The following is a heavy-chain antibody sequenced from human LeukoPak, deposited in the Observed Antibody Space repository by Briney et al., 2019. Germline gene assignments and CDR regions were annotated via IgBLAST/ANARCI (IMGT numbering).Heavy chain of an antibody. CDR1: GGSVSSSNYY. CDR2: TYYRGST. V-gene: IGHV4-39*01. J-gene: IGHJ4*02. D-gene: IGHD5-18*01. CDR3: VRQGGYSHGSVLGH. Sequence: SETLSLTCTVSGGSVSSSNYYWGWIRQPPGKGLEWIGSTYYRGSTEHNPSLKSRVTISVDTSKNQFSLKLSSVTAADTAVDYCVRQGGYSHGSVLGHWGQGTLVTVSS.